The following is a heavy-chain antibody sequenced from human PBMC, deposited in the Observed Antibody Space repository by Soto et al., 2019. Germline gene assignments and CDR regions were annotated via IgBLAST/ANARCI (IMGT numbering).Heavy chain of an antibody. D-gene: IGHD2-21*02. J-gene: IGHJ4*02. CDR3: ARFPMKSCGGDCSHDDY. V-gene: IGHV1-18*04. Sequence: ASVKVSCKASGYTFTSYGISWVRQAPGQGLEWMGWISAYNGNTNYAQKLQGRVTMTTDTSTSTAYMELRSLRSDDTAVYYCARFPMKSCGGDCSHDDYWGQGTLVTVYS. CDR1: GYTFTSYG. CDR2: ISAYNGNT.